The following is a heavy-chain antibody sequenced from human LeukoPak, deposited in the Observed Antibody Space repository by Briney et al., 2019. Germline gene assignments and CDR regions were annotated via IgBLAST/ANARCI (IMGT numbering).Heavy chain of an antibody. V-gene: IGHV1-2*06. Sequence: ASVKVSCKASGYPFTGYYMHWVRQAPGQGLAWMGQINPNNGDTNYAQRFQGRVTTTRDTSSSTAYMELIRLTSDDTAVYYCARTAARRFDYWGQGTLVTVSS. CDR3: ARTAARRFDY. J-gene: IGHJ4*02. D-gene: IGHD6-6*01. CDR2: INPNNGDT. CDR1: GYPFTGYY.